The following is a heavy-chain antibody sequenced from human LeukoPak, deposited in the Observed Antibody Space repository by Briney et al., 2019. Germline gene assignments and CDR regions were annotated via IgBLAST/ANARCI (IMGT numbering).Heavy chain of an antibody. CDR2: IYYSGST. V-gene: IGHV4-59*12. CDR1: GGSISGYC. J-gene: IGHJ6*03. D-gene: IGHD2-2*01. CDR3: PRAYCSNTFCYEGFNNYYYYMDV. Sequence: PSETLSLTCTVSGGSISGYCWSWIGQPPGQELEWIWYIYYSGSTNYNPSLTSRVTISVDMSKTQFSLRLSSVTAADTAVYYCPRAYCSNTFCYEGFNNYYYYMDVWGKGTTVTVSS.